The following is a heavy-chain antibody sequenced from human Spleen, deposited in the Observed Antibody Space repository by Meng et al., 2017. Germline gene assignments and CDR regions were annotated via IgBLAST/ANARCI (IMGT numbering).Heavy chain of an antibody. V-gene: IGHV4-34*01. CDR1: GGSFSGYY. D-gene: IGHD2/OR15-2a*01. J-gene: IGHJ6*02. Sequence: SETLSLTCAVYGGSFSGYYWTWIRQPPGKGLEWIGEINHSGSANYYPSLRSRVTMSVDTSKNQFSLKLVSVTAADTAVYYCARVRFRPPLSPTRYFYFGTDVWGQGTAVTVSS. CDR3: ARVRFRPPLSPTRYFYFGTDV. CDR2: INHSGSA.